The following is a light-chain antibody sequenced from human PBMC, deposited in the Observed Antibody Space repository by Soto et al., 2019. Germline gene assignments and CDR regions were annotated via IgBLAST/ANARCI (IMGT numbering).Light chain of an antibody. V-gene: IGKV1D-12*01. CDR1: QGISRW. J-gene: IGKJ5*01. Sequence: DIQMTQSPSSVSASVGDRVTITCRASQGISRWLAWYQQKPGKAPKLLVYAASSLQSGVPSRFSGSGSGTDFPLPIRSLQPEDFATYYCQQANSFPITFGQGTRLEIK. CDR2: AAS. CDR3: QQANSFPIT.